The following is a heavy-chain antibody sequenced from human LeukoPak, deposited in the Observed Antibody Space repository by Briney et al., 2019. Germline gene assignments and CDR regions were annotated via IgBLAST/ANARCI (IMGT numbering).Heavy chain of an antibody. CDR3: AKDLTPYDFWSGYYF. D-gene: IGHD3-3*01. CDR2: ISGSGGST. J-gene: IGHJ4*02. V-gene: IGHV3-23*01. Sequence: PGGSLRLSCAASGFIISSNYMSWVRQAPGKGLEWVSAISGSGGSTYYADSVKGRFTISRDNSKNTLYLQMNSLRAEDTAVYYCAKDLTPYDFWSGYYFWGQGTLVTVSS. CDR1: GFIISSNY.